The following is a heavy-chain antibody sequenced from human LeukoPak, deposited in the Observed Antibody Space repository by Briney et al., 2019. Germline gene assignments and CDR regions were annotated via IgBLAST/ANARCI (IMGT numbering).Heavy chain of an antibody. D-gene: IGHD3-22*01. V-gene: IGHV1-2*02. CDR3: ARDAETYYYDSSGYYRGDAFDI. Sequence: GASVKVSCKASGYTFTGYYMLWVRQAPGQGLEWMGWINPNSGGTNYAQKFQGRVTMTRDTSISTAYMELSRLRSDDTAVYYCARDAETYYYDSSGYYRGDAFDIWGQGTMVTVSS. CDR1: GYTFTGYY. J-gene: IGHJ3*02. CDR2: INPNSGGT.